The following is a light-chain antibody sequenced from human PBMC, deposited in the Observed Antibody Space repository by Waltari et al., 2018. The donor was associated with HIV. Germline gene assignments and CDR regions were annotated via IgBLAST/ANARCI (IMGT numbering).Light chain of an antibody. Sequence: QSVLTQPPSASGTPGQRVTISCSGSSSNIGRNYVYCYQQLPGTAPKLLIYMSDQRPSGVPDRFSESKSGTSASLAISGLRSEDEAEYYCAAWDDSLSATVFGGGTKLTVL. CDR3: AAWDDSLSATV. CDR1: SSNIGRNY. J-gene: IGLJ2*01. CDR2: MSD. V-gene: IGLV1-47*01.